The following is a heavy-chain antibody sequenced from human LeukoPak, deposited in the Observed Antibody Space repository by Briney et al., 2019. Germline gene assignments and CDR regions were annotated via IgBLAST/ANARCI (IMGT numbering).Heavy chain of an antibody. J-gene: IGHJ4*02. D-gene: IGHD3-22*01. CDR1: GYTFTSYA. Sequence: ASVKVSCKASGYTFTSYAMHWVRQAPGQRLEWMGWINAGNGNTKYSQEFQGRVTITRDTSASTAYMELSSLRSEDMAVYYCARGLKRFQYYYDSSGYLVDGFDYWGQGTLVTVSS. CDR2: INAGNGNT. V-gene: IGHV1-3*03. CDR3: ARGLKRFQYYYDSSGYLVDGFDY.